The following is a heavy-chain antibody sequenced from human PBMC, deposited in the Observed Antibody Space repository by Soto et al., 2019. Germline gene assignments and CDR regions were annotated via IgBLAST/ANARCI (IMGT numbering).Heavy chain of an antibody. J-gene: IGHJ4*02. Sequence: GFLRLSCAVSGFSLSSYWMPWVRQAPGKGLVWVSRINNDGTTTTYADSVKGRFTISRDDAKNTLYFEMNSLRVEDTAVYYCVRGYSGTYRIDYWGQGTPVTVSS. V-gene: IGHV3-74*01. CDR1: GFSLSSYW. D-gene: IGHD1-26*01. CDR2: INNDGTTT. CDR3: VRGYSGTYRIDY.